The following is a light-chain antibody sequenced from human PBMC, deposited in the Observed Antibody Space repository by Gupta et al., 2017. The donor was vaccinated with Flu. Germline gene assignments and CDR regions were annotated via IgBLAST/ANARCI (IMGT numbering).Light chain of an antibody. CDR3: GAWDSSMSPLYV. CDR2: ENY. CDR1: GKNY. V-gene: IGLV1-51*02. Sequence: GKNYVSWYQQLPGTVPKLLIYENYKRPSEIPDRFSGSKSGTSATLAISGVQAGDEADYYCGAWDSSMSPLYVFGSGTKVSVL. J-gene: IGLJ1*01.